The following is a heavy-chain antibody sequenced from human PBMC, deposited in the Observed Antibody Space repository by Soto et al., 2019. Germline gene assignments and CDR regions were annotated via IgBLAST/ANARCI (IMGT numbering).Heavy chain of an antibody. J-gene: IGHJ2*01. V-gene: IGHV3-23*01. CDR2: ISGGDGDT. CDR1: GFTFTNYA. Sequence: EVQLLESGGGLVKPGGSLRLSCAPSGFTFTNYAMTWVRQAPGKGLEWVSSISGGDGDTSYADSVKGRFTISRDNSENTMFLQMNSLRPDDTAVYYCAKDRFTSTVRKYWFFDLWGRGTLVTVSS. D-gene: IGHD3-10*01. CDR3: AKDRFTSTVRKYWFFDL.